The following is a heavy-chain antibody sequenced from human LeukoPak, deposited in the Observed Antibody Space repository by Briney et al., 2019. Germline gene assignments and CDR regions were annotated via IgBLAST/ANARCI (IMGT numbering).Heavy chain of an antibody. CDR1: GYIFTGYY. V-gene: IGHV1-2*02. D-gene: IGHD3-9*01. CDR3: ARVVYYDILTGPYGMDF. Sequence: ASVKVSCKASGYIFTGYYMHWVRQAPGQGLEWMGGINPNSGDTNYAQKFQGRVTVTRDTSISTAYMELSRLRSADTAVYYCARVVYYDILTGPYGMDFWGQGTTVTVSS. J-gene: IGHJ6*02. CDR2: INPNSGDT.